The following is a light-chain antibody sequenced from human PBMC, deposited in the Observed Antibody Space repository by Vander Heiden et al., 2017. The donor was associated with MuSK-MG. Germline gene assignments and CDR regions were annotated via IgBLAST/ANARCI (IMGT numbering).Light chain of an antibody. CDR3: NSRDSSGNHWV. V-gene: IGLV3-19*01. Sequence: SSELTQDPAVSVALGQTVRITCQGDSLRSYYASRYQQKPGQAPVFVIYGKNNRPSGIPDRFSGSSLGNTVSLTITGAQAEDEADYYCNSRDSSGNHWVFGGGTKLTVL. CDR1: SLRSYY. J-gene: IGLJ3*02. CDR2: GKN.